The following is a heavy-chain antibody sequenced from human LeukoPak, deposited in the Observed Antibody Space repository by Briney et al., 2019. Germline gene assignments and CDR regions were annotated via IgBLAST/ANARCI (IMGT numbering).Heavy chain of an antibody. CDR2: INHSGST. CDR1: GGSFSGYY. CDR3: ARGLLWFGELYDY. J-gene: IGHJ4*02. D-gene: IGHD3-10*01. V-gene: IGHV4-34*01. Sequence: PSETLSLTCAVYGGSFSGYYWSWIRQPPGKGLEWIGEINHSGSTNYNPFLKSRVTISVDTSKNQFSLKLSSVTAADTAVYYCARGLLWFGELYDYWGQGTLVTVSS.